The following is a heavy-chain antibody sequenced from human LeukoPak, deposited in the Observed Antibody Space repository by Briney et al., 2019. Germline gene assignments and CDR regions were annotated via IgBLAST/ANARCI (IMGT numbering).Heavy chain of an antibody. CDR1: GGSFSGHY. CDR3: ARETRHDYGGYFDY. Sequence: SETLSLTCAVSGGSFSGHYWNWIRQPPGKGLEWIGEINHGGSTNYNPSLKSRVTISVDTSQNQFSLRLSSVTAADTAVYYCARETRHDYGGYFDYWGQGNLVTVSS. V-gene: IGHV4-34*01. CDR2: INHGGST. J-gene: IGHJ4*02. D-gene: IGHD4-23*01.